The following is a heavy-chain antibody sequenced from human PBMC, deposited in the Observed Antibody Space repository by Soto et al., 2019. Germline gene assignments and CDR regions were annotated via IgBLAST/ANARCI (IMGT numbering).Heavy chain of an antibody. CDR2: IIPMFATP. CDR1: GGTFRTYA. D-gene: IGHD2-15*01. J-gene: IGHJ6*02. V-gene: IGHV1-69*12. CDR3: ARGEYDVVVMAGTSRVYQHSYHGMDV. Sequence: QDHLVQSGAAVKKPASSVKISCRSTGGTFRTYAFSWVRQAPEQGLEWMGGIIPMFATPIYAQKYQGSVTITADDSTSTAYMEVTSLKSNDTAVYYCARGEYDVVVMAGTSRVYQHSYHGMDVWGQGTSVTVSS.